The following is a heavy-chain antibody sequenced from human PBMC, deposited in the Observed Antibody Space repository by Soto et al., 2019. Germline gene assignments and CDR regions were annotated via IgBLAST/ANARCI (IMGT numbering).Heavy chain of an antibody. CDR1: GFTFNQYS. Sequence: SGGSLRLSCSASGFTFNQYSMQWVRQSPGKGLQFVSTISSNGGGTDYTDSVKGRLTISRDNSKKTLYLQMSRLRPGDTAVYYCVKDLFGMDVWGQGTTVTVSS. CDR2: ISSNGGGT. J-gene: IGHJ6*02. CDR3: VKDLFGMDV. V-gene: IGHV3-64D*06.